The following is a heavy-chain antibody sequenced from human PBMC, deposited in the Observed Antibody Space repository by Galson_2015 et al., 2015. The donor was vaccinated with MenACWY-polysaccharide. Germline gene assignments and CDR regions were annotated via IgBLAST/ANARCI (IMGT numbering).Heavy chain of an antibody. D-gene: IGHD3-3*01. CDR3: ARRYYDFRFDP. CDR2: IYYSGST. J-gene: IGHJ5*02. Sequence: ETLSLTCTVSGGSISSSSYYWGWIRQPPGKGLEWIGSIYYSGSTYYNPSLKSRVTISVDTSKNHFSLKLSSVTAADTAVYYCARRYYDFRFDPWGQGTLVTVSS. V-gene: IGHV4-39*01. CDR1: GGSISSSSYY.